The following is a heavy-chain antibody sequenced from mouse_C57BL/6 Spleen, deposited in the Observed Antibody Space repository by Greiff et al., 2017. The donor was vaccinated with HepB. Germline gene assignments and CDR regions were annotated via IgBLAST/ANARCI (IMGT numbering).Heavy chain of an antibody. Sequence: VQLQQPGAELVRPGSSVKLSCKASGYTFTSYWMHWVKQRPIQGLEWIGNIDPSDSETHYNQKFKDKATLTVDKSSSTAYMQLSSLTSEDSAVYYCARSGTTVVATFHWYFDVWGTGTTVTVSS. J-gene: IGHJ1*03. D-gene: IGHD1-1*01. CDR2: IDPSDSET. V-gene: IGHV1-52*01. CDR3: ARSGTTVVATFHWYFDV. CDR1: GYTFTSYW.